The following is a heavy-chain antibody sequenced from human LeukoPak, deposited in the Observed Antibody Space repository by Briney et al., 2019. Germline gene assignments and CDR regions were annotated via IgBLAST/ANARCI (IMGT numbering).Heavy chain of an antibody. V-gene: IGHV3-53*01. D-gene: IGHD5-12*01. CDR3: ARVIVATNTLDAFDI. Sequence: GGSLRLSCAASGFTFSSYAMSWVRQAPGKGLEWVSIIYGDGSTYYADSMKGRFTISRDNSKNTLYLQMNSLRVEDTAVYYCARVIVATNTLDAFDIWGQGTMVTVSS. CDR2: IYGDGST. CDR1: GFTFSSYA. J-gene: IGHJ3*02.